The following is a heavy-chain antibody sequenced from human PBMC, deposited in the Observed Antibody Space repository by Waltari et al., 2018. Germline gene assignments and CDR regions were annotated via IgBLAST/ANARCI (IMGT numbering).Heavy chain of an antibody. CDR2: INHSGST. CDR3: ARGRGPLRFLDGRFDY. D-gene: IGHD3-3*01. Sequence: QVQLQQWGAGLLKPSETLSLTCAVYGGSFSGYYWSWIRQPPGKGLEWIGEINHSGSTNYNPSLKSRVTISVDTSKNQFSLKLSSVTAADTAVYYCARGRGPLRFLDGRFDYWGQGTLVTVSS. J-gene: IGHJ4*02. CDR1: GGSFSGYY. V-gene: IGHV4-34*01.